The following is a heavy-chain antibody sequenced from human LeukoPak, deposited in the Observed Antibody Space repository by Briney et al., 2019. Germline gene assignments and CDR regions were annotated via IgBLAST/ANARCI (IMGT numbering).Heavy chain of an antibody. CDR3: ARRQPRTYYFDY. V-gene: IGHV2-5*02. CDR2: IYWDDDK. Sequence: SGPTLVNPPQTLTLTCAFSGFSLSTSGVGVGWIRQPPGKALEWLALIYWDDDKRYSPSLKTRLTLTKDASKNQVVLTMTNMDPVDTATYYCARRQPRTYYFDYWGQGTLVTVSS. J-gene: IGHJ4*02. CDR1: GFSLSTSGVG.